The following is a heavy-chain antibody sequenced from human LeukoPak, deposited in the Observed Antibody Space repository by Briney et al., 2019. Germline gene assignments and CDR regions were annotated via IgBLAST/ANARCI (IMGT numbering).Heavy chain of an antibody. V-gene: IGHV4-34*01. D-gene: IGHD1-26*01. CDR3: ARDRVGQLYYFDY. J-gene: IGHJ4*02. CDR1: GGSLNGHY. Sequence: SGTLSLTCAVYGGSLNGHYWSWIRQPPGKGLEWIGEGSESGGTKFNPSLKSRVTISADTSKNQFSLKLNSVTAADTAVYYCARDRVGQLYYFDYWGQGTLVTVSS. CDR2: GSESGGT.